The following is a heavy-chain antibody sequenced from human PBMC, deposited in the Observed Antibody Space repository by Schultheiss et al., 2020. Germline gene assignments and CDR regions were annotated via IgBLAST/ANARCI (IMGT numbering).Heavy chain of an antibody. J-gene: IGHJ4*02. CDR3: ARQRQQLFDY. D-gene: IGHD6-13*01. V-gene: IGHV4-34*01. CDR2: INHSGST. CDR1: GGSFSGYY. Sequence: SETLSLTCAVYGGSFSGYYWSWIRQPPGKGLEWIGEINHSGSTNYNPSLKSRVTISVDKTKNQLSLKLSSVTAADTAVYYCARQRQQLFDYWGQGTLVTVSA.